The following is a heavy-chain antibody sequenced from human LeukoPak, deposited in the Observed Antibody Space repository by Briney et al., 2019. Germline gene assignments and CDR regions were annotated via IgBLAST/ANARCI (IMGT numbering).Heavy chain of an antibody. V-gene: IGHV3-30*18. J-gene: IGHJ2*01. Sequence: GGSLRLSCAASGFTFSSCGMHWVRQAPDKGLEWVAVISYDGSKKYYADSVKGRFTISRDNSKNTLYLQMNSLRAEDTAVYYCAKDLCSTVVTPLCWYFDLWGRGTLVTVSS. CDR3: AKDLCSTVVTPLCWYFDL. CDR1: GFTFSSCG. D-gene: IGHD4-23*01. CDR2: ISYDGSKK.